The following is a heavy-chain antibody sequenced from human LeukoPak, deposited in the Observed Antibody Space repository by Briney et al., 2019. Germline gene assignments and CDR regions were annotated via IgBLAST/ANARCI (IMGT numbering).Heavy chain of an antibody. D-gene: IGHD2-21*02. V-gene: IGHV3-11*06. CDR2: ISGSSSDT. J-gene: IGHJ4*02. CDR1: GFTFNDYY. CDR3: ARDISAPGDLLYFDH. Sequence: KPGGSLRLSCAVSGFTFNDYYMSWIRQAPGKGLEWVSFISGSSSDTNYADSVKGRFTISRDNAKNSLYLEMNSLRAEDTAVYYYARDISAPGDLLYFDHWGQGTLVTVSS.